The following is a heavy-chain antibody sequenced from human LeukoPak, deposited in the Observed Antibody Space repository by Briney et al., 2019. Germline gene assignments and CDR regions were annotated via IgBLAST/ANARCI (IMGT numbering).Heavy chain of an antibody. J-gene: IGHJ3*02. CDR3: AKDQKQWANDGFDI. CDR1: GFSFSVFR. CDR2: IRSDGSTT. V-gene: IGHV3-74*01. D-gene: IGHD6-19*01. Sequence: GGSLRLSCADSGFSFSVFRMHWVRQVPGKGLVWVSRIRSDGSTTDYADSVKGRFTISRDNARNTLYLQMNSLRAEDTAVYYCAKDQKQWANDGFDIWGQGTMVTVSS.